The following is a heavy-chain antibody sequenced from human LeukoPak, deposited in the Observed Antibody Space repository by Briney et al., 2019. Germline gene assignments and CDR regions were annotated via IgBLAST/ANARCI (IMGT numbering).Heavy chain of an antibody. CDR2: TYYWSKWSS. V-gene: IGHV6-1*01. D-gene: IGHD6-13*01. J-gene: IGHJ3*02. CDR3: ARSIAAAARGFDI. CDR1: GDSVSSNRAA. Sequence: SQTLSLTCAVSGDSVSSNRAAWNWIRQSPSRGLEWLGRTYYWSKWSSDYAVSVKSRITINPDTSRNQFSLQLNSVTPDDTAMYYCARSIAAAARGFDIWGQGTMVTVSS.